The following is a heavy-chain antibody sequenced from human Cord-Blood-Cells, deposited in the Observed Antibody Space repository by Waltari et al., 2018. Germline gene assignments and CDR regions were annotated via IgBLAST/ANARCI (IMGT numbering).Heavy chain of an antibody. CDR1: GFTSSSDG. J-gene: IGHJ4*02. V-gene: IGHV3-33*01. Sequence: QVQLVESGGGVVQPGRSLRLSCAASGFTSSSDGMHWVRQAPGKGLEWVAVIWYDGSNKYYADSVKGRFTISRDNSKNTLYLQMNSLRAEDTAVYYCARKVGHFDYWGQGTLVTVSS. CDR3: ARKVGHFDY. CDR2: IWYDGSNK. D-gene: IGHD1-26*01.